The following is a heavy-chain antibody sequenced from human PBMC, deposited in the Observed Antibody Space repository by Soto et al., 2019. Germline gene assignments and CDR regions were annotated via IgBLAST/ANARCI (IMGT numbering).Heavy chain of an antibody. CDR3: ARATVTTFVDY. J-gene: IGHJ4*02. Sequence: EVQLVESGGGLVQPGGSLRLSCAASGFAFSGYWMHWVRQVPGKGLVRVSRINGDGSGISYADPVKGRFTISRDNAKNTLYLRMNSLRVEDTAVYYCARATVTTFVDYWGQGTLVTVSS. D-gene: IGHD4-17*01. CDR2: INGDGSGI. CDR1: GFAFSGYW. V-gene: IGHV3-74*01.